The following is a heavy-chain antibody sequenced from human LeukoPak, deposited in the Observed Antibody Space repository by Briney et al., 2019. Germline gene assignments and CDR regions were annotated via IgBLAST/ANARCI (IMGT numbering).Heavy chain of an antibody. CDR1: GFTFSSYS. Sequence: GGSLRLSCAASGFTFSSYSMNWVRQAPGKGLEWVSSISSSSSYIYYADSVKGRFTISRDNSKNTLYLQMNSLRAEDTAVYYCATKYYYDSSGYPPLYWGQGTLVTVSS. CDR2: ISSSSSYI. V-gene: IGHV3-21*04. D-gene: IGHD3-22*01. J-gene: IGHJ4*02. CDR3: ATKYYYDSSGYPPLY.